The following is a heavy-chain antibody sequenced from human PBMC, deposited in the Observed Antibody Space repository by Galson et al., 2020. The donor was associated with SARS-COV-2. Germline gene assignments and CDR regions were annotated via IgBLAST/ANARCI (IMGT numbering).Heavy chain of an antibody. V-gene: IGHV1-2*02. CDR1: GYGFNDYY. J-gene: IGHJ3*02. CDR3: AREKPNFNERSGWRSDVFDI. Sequence: ASVKVSCKASGYGFNDYYIHWVRQAPGQGLEWMGWINPKSGATNYAQKFQGRVTMTRDTSVSTAYVDLSSLRFDDTAVYYCAREKPNFNERSGWRSDVFDIGGQGTMVTVSS. D-gene: IGHD3-22*01. CDR2: INPKSGAT.